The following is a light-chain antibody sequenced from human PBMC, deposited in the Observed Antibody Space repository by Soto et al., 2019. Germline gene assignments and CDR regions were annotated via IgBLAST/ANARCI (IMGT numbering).Light chain of an antibody. CDR1: SSNIGAGYD. Sequence: QSALAQPPSVSGAPGQRVTISCTWSSSNIGAGYDVHWYQQLPGTAPKLLIYGNSNRPSGVPDRFSGSKSGTSASLAITGLQAEDEADYYCQSYDSSLSVYVFGTGTKVTVL. CDR2: GNS. CDR3: QSYDSSLSVYV. J-gene: IGLJ1*01. V-gene: IGLV1-40*01.